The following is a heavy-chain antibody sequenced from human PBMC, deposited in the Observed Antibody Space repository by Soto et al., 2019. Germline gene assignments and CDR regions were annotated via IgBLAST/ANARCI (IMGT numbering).Heavy chain of an antibody. CDR3: ARDRVESGYPEYFPH. D-gene: IGHD3-22*01. CDR1: GFTVSSNY. V-gene: IGHV3-53*01. J-gene: IGHJ1*01. Sequence: EVQLVESGGGLIQPGGSLRLSCAASGFTVSSNYMSWVRQAPGKGLEWVSGSYSGGSTYYADSVKGRFTISRDNSKNTLSLQMTSLRAEDTAVYYCARDRVESGYPEYFPHWGQGTLVTVSS. CDR2: SYSGGST.